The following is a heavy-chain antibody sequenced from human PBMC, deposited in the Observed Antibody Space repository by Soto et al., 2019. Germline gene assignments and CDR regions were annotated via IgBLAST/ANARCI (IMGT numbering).Heavy chain of an antibody. CDR3: ARGRKQQLVGWGYYYYGMDV. V-gene: IGHV4-34*01. J-gene: IGHJ6*02. CDR1: GGSFSGYY. CDR2: INHSGST. Sequence: PSETLSLTCAVYGGSFSGYYWSWIRQPPGKGLEWIGEINHSGSTNYNLSLKSRVTISVDTSKNQFSLKLGSVTAADTAVYYCARGRKQQLVGWGYYYYGMDVWGQGTTVTVSS. D-gene: IGHD6-13*01.